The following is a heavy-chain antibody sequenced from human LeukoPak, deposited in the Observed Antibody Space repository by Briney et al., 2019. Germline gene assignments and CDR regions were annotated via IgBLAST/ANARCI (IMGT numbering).Heavy chain of an antibody. CDR1: GFTFSNSG. D-gene: IGHD1-7*01. CDR2: IRYDGSNQ. CDR3: AKVDELYYYYIDV. V-gene: IGHV3-30*02. J-gene: IGHJ6*03. Sequence: PGGSLRLSCAASGFTFSNSGMHWVRQAPGKGLEWVAFIRYDGSNQYYADSVKGRFTISRDNSKNTLYLQMNSLRAEDTAVYYCAKVDELYYYYIDVWGKGTTVTVSS.